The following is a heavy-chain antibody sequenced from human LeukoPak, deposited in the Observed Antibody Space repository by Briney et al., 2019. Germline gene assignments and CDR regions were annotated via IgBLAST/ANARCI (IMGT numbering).Heavy chain of an antibody. J-gene: IGHJ4*02. Sequence: ASVKVSCKASGYTFTGYCMHWVRQAPGQGLEWMGWINPNSGGTNYAQKFQGRVAMTRDTSISTAYMELSRLRSDDTAVYYCARDGMGIVVVPAAPTPPDYWGQGTLVTVSS. CDR2: INPNSGGT. V-gene: IGHV1-2*02. CDR3: ARDGMGIVVVPAAPTPPDY. CDR1: GYTFTGYC. D-gene: IGHD2-2*03.